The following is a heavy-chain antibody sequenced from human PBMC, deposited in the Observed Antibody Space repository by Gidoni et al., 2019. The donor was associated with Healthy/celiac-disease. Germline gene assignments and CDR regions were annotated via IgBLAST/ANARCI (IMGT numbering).Heavy chain of an antibody. D-gene: IGHD3-22*01. J-gene: IGHJ3*02. CDR1: GFSFSRYW. Sequence: EVQLVESGGGVVQPGGSLRLSCAASGFSFSRYWMTWVRQAPGKGLEWVANIKQDGSEKYYVDSVKGRFTISRYNAKNSLYLQMNSLRAEDTAVYYCARGSYYYDSSLDAFDIWGQGTMVTVSS. CDR2: IKQDGSEK. CDR3: ARGSYYYDSSLDAFDI. V-gene: IGHV3-7*01.